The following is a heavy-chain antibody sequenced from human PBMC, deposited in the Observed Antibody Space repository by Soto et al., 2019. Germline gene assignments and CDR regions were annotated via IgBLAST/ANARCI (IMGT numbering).Heavy chain of an antibody. Sequence: GGSLRLSCAASGFTFSSYGMHWVRQAPGKGLEWVAVISHDGSNKYYADSVKGRFTISRDNSKNTLYLQMNSLRAEDTAVYYCAKIIQSGAFDIWGQGTMVTVSS. CDR1: GFTFSSYG. V-gene: IGHV3-30*18. D-gene: IGHD4-4*01. CDR2: ISHDGSNK. CDR3: AKIIQSGAFDI. J-gene: IGHJ3*02.